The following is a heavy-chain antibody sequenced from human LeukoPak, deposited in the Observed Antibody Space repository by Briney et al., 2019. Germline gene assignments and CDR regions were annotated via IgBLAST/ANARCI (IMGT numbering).Heavy chain of an antibody. Sequence: SETLSLTCAVYGGSFSGYYWSWIRQPPGKGLEWIGEINHSGSTNYNPSLKSRVTISVDTSKNQFSLKLRSVTAADTAVYYCARGRGYNSFDYRGQGTLVTVSS. CDR2: INHSGST. CDR3: ARGRGYNSFDY. CDR1: GGSFSGYY. J-gene: IGHJ4*02. V-gene: IGHV4-34*01. D-gene: IGHD5-24*01.